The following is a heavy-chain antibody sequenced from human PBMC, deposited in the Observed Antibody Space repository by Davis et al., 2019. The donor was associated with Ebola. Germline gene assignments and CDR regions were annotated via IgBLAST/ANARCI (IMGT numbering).Heavy chain of an antibody. J-gene: IGHJ6*02. CDR1: GFTFSHYG. D-gene: IGHD2-8*02. CDR3: AEIYWVRYGMDV. CDR2: ISYDGSNK. V-gene: IGHV3-30*03. Sequence: GGSLRLSCAASGFTFSHYGMHWVRQAPGKGLEWVSVISYDGSNKYYADSVKGRFTISRDNSKNTLYLQMNSLRAEDTAVYYCAEIYWVRYGMDVWGQGTTVTVSS.